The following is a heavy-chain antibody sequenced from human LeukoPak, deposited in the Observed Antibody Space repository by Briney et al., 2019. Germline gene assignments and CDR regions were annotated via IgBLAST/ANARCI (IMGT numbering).Heavy chain of an antibody. CDR1: GFTFSGYW. V-gene: IGHV3-7*01. J-gene: IGHJ6*02. D-gene: IGHD3-10*01. Sequence: GGSLTLSCAASGFTFSGYWMSWLRQAPGKGLEWVANIKQDGGEKYYVDSVKGRFTISRDNAKNSLYLQMNSLRAEDTAVYYCARSKTWVTMVRGDIYYYYGMDVWGQGTTVTVSS. CDR3: ARSKTWVTMVRGDIYYYYGMDV. CDR2: IKQDGGEK.